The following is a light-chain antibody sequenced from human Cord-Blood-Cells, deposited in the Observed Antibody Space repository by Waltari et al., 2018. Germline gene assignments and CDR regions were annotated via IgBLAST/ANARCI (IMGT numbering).Light chain of an antibody. CDR2: WAS. J-gene: IGKJ4*01. V-gene: IGKV4-1*01. Sequence: DIVMTQSPDSLAVSLGERATINCKYNQSVLYSSNNKNYLAWYQQKPGQPPKLLIYWASTRESGVPDRFSGSGSGTDFTLTISSLQAEDVAVYYCQQYYSTPLTFGGGTKVEIK. CDR1: QSVLYSSNNKNY. CDR3: QQYYSTPLT.